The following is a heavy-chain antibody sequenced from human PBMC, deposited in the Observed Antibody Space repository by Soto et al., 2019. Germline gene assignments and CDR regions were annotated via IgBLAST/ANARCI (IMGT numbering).Heavy chain of an antibody. J-gene: IGHJ6*02. CDR3: ARDVWCTSCYYYYGMDV. CDR1: GGTFSSYA. Sequence: SVKVSCKASGGTFSSYAISWVRQAPGQGLEWMGGIIPIFGTANYAQKFQGRVTITADESTSTAYMELSSLRSEDTAVYYCARDVWCTSCYYYYGMDVWGQGTTVTVSS. CDR2: IIPIFGTA. V-gene: IGHV1-69*13. D-gene: IGHD2-2*01.